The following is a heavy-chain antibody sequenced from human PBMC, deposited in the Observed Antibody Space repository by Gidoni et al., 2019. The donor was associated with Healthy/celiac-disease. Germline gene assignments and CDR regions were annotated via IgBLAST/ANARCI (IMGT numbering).Heavy chain of an antibody. Sequence: QVQLVESGGGVVQPGRSLRLSCAASGFTFSSYAMHWVRQAPGKGLEWVAVISYDGSNKYYADSVKGRFTISRDNSKNTLYLQMNSLRAEDTAVYYCARVGRVTGTTFDYWGQGTLVTVSS. CDR1: GFTFSSYA. V-gene: IGHV3-30-3*01. CDR2: ISYDGSNK. CDR3: ARVGRVTGTTFDY. D-gene: IGHD1-7*01. J-gene: IGHJ4*02.